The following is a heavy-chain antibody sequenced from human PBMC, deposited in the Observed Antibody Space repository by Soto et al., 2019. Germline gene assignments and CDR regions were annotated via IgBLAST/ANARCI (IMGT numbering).Heavy chain of an antibody. Sequence: PGGSLRLSCAASGFTFSNAWMNWVRQAPGKGLEWVGRIKSKTDGGTTDYAAPVKGRFTISRDDSKNTLYLQMNSLKTEDTAVYYCTRHGDYVYYGMDVWGQGTTVTVSS. CDR3: TRHGDYVYYGMDV. CDR2: IKSKTDGGTT. CDR1: GFTFSNAW. J-gene: IGHJ6*02. V-gene: IGHV3-15*07. D-gene: IGHD4-17*01.